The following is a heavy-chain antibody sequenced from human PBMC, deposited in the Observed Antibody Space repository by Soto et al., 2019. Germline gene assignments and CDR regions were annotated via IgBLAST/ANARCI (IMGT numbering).Heavy chain of an antibody. J-gene: IGHJ6*02. CDR3: ARDPGYSSSWYYYYYYGMDV. CDR1: GGTFSSYA. D-gene: IGHD6-13*01. Sequence: KESGSSVKVSCKASGGTFSSYAISWVRQAPGQGLEWMGGIIPIFGTANYAQKFQGRVTITADESTSTAYMELSSLRSEDTAVYYCARDPGYSSSWYYYYYYGMDVWGQGTTVTVSS. CDR2: IIPIFGTA. V-gene: IGHV1-69*01.